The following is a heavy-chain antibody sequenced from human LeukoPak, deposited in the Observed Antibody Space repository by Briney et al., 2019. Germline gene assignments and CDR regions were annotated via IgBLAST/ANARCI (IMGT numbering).Heavy chain of an antibody. D-gene: IGHD1-26*01. CDR2: INPSGGST. CDR1: GYTFTNYY. J-gene: IGHJ3*02. Sequence: ASVKVSCKASGYTFTNYYIHWVRQAPGQGLECMGIINPSGGSTSYAQKFQGRVTMTRDMSTSTVYMELSSLRSEDTAVYYCARGSVGATILTAFDIWGQGTMVTVSS. CDR3: ARGSVGATILTAFDI. V-gene: IGHV1-46*01.